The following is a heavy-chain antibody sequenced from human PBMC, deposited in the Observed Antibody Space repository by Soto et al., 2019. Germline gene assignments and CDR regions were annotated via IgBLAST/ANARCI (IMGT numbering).Heavy chain of an antibody. CDR1: GGSFSGYD. J-gene: IGHJ3*02. V-gene: IGHV4-34*01. CDR2: INHSGST. CDR3: ARGLSGGFDAFDI. D-gene: IGHD3-10*01. Sequence: NPSESLALACAVYGGSFSGYDWSWIRQPPGKGLEWIGEINHSGSTNYNPSLKSRVTISVDTSKNQFSLKLSSVTAADTAVYYCARGLSGGFDAFDIWGQGTMVTVSS.